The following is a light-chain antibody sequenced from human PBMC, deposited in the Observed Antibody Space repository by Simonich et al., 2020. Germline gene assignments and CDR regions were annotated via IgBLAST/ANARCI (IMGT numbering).Light chain of an antibody. CDR3: HQYYSTPIT. CDR2: WAA. CDR1: QSVLYSSNNKNY. J-gene: IGKJ5*01. V-gene: IGKV4-1*01. Sequence: DIVMTQSPDSLAVSLGERATINCKSSQSVLYSSNNKNYLAWYQQKPGQPPKLLIYWAATRESGGPDRFSGSPAGTDFTLTISSLQAEDVAVYYCHQYYSTPITFCQGTRLDIK.